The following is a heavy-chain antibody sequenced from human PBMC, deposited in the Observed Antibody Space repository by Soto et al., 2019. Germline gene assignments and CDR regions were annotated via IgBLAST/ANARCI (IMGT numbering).Heavy chain of an antibody. V-gene: IGHV3-33*01. CDR3: ATWGGSRTSGYYIDD. CDR1: GYVFNHYG. Sequence: QVQLVESGGGVVQPGRSLRLSCAASGYVFNHYGMHWVRQAPGKGLEWVALTSYDGSNKQYADSVKGRFTLARDDSKNTVYLQMNSLRVDDTAVYYCATWGGSRTSGYYIDDWGQGTLVTVSS. J-gene: IGHJ4*02. CDR2: TSYDGSNK. D-gene: IGHD3-10*01.